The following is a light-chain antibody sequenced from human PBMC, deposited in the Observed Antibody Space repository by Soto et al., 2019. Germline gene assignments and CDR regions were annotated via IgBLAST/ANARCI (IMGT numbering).Light chain of an antibody. CDR3: SSYPRSSTLDV. CDR1: SSDVGGYNY. CDR2: DVS. Sequence: QSVLTQPASVSGSPGQSITISCTGTSSDVGGYNYVSWYQQHPGKAPKLMIYDVSNRPSGVSNRFSGSKSGNTASLTISGLQAEDEADYYCSSYPRSSTLDVFGTGTKVTVL. V-gene: IGLV2-14*01. J-gene: IGLJ1*01.